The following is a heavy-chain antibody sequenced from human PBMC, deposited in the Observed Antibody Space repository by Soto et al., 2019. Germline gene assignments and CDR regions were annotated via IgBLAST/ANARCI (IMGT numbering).Heavy chain of an antibody. V-gene: IGHV3-48*01. J-gene: IGHJ4*02. D-gene: IGHD3-16*01. CDR3: ARDDEMGYFDY. Sequence: EVQLVESGGGLVQPGGSLRLSCAASGFTFSSNSMNWVRQAPGKGLEWVSYISRSSSTTYYADFVKGRFTISRDNAKNSLYLQMNSLRAEDTAVYYCARDDEMGYFDYWGQGTLVTVSS. CDR1: GFTFSSNS. CDR2: ISRSSSTT.